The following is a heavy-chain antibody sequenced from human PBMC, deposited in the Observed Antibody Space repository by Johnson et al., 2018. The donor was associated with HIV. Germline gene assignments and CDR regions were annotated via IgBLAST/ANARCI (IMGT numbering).Heavy chain of an antibody. D-gene: IGHD2/OR15-2a*01. CDR2: ITEDGGRT. Sequence: VQLVESGGGLVQPGGSLRLSCGVSGFTFTNYWLHWVRQAPGKGLVWVSHITEDGGRTEYADSVKGRSTISRDNAKNTLYLQVNSLRAEDTAVYYCARGFHSAFDIWGQGTMVTVSS. V-gene: IGHV3-74*03. CDR1: GFTFTNYW. CDR3: ARGFHSAFDI. J-gene: IGHJ3*02.